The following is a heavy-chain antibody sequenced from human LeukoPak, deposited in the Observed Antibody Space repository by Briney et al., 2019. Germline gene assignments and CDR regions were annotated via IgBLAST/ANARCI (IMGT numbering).Heavy chain of an antibody. V-gene: IGHV1-2*02. CDR3: ARVLTPTVVTSNFDY. CDR1: GYTFTGYH. D-gene: IGHD4-23*01. Sequence: ASVTVSCRASGYTFTGYHMYWVRQAPGQGLEWMGWINPSSGGTRYAQKFQGRVTMTRDTSISTAYMELSRLTSDDTAVYYCARVLTPTVVTSNFDYWGQGTLVTVSS. J-gene: IGHJ4*02. CDR2: INPSSGGT.